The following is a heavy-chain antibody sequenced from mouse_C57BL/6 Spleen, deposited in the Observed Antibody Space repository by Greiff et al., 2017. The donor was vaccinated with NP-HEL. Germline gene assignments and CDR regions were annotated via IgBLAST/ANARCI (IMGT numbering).Heavy chain of an antibody. J-gene: IGHJ2*01. CDR3: ARRSTTVYYFDY. D-gene: IGHD1-1*01. V-gene: IGHV5-4*03. CDR2: ISDGGSYT. Sequence: EVMLVESGGGLVKPGGSLKLSCAASGFTFSSYAMSWVRQTPEKRLEWVATISDGGSYTYYPDNVKGRFTISRDNAKNNLYLQMSHLKSEDTAMYYCARRSTTVYYFDYWGQGTTLTVSS. CDR1: GFTFSSYA.